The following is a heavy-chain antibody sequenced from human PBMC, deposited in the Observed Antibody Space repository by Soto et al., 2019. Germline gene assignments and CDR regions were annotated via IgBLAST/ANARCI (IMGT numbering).Heavy chain of an antibody. Sequence: QVQLVESGGGVVQPGRSLRLSCAASGFTFSSYAMHWVRQAPGKGLEWVAVISYAGSNKYYADSVKGRFTISRDNSKNTLYLQMNSLRAEDTAVYYCARDLKYYGLYYYYGMDVWGQGTTVTVSS. J-gene: IGHJ6*02. CDR1: GFTFSSYA. D-gene: IGHD3-10*01. V-gene: IGHV3-30-3*01. CDR2: ISYAGSNK. CDR3: ARDLKYYGLYYYYGMDV.